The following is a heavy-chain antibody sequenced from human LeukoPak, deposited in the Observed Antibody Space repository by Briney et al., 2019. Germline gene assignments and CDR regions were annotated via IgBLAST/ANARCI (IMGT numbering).Heavy chain of an antibody. CDR2: IYYSGST. V-gene: IGHV4-39*01. Sequence: NPSETLSLTCTVSGGSISNSNYYWGWIRQPPGKGLEWIGSIYYSGSTYYNPSLKSRVTVSIDTSKNQFSLMLSSVTAADTAVYYCASRRSGMIGIDYWGQGTLVTVSS. J-gene: IGHJ4*02. CDR3: ASRRSGMIGIDY. CDR1: GGSISNSNYY. D-gene: IGHD2-21*01.